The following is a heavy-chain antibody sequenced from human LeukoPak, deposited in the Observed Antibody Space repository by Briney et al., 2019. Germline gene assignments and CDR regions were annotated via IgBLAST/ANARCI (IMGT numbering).Heavy chain of an antibody. J-gene: IGHJ4*02. V-gene: IGHV1-24*01. D-gene: IGHD3-22*01. Sequence: ASVKVSCKVSGYTLTELSMHWVRQAPGKGLEWMGGFDPEDSETIYAQKFQGRVTMTEDTSTDTAYMELSSLRSEDTAVYYCATDFTYDSSGYAFDYWGQGTLVTVSS. CDR2: FDPEDSET. CDR3: ATDFTYDSSGYAFDY. CDR1: GYTLTELS.